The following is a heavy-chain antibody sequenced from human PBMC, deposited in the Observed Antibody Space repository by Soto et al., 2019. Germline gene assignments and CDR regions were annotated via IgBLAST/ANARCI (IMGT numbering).Heavy chain of an antibody. Sequence: SETLSLTCTVSGGSISSYYWSWIRQPPGKGLEWIGYIYYSGSTNYNPSHKSRVTISVDTSKNQFSLKLSSVTAADTAVYYCSRHQRGYCSSTSCPNNWFDPWGQGTLVTVSS. J-gene: IGHJ5*02. D-gene: IGHD2-2*01. CDR2: IYYSGST. V-gene: IGHV4-59*08. CDR1: GGSISSYY. CDR3: SRHQRGYCSSTSCPNNWFDP.